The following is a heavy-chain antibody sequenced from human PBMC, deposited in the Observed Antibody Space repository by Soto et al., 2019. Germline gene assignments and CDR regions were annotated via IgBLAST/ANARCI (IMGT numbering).Heavy chain of an antibody. D-gene: IGHD3-16*01. CDR2: ISSSSSYI. J-gene: IGHJ6*02. V-gene: IGHV3-21*01. Sequence: EVQLVESGGGLVKPGGSLRLSCAASGFTFSSYSMNWVRQAPGKGLEWVSSISSSSSYIYYADSGKGRFTISRDNAKNSLYLQMNSLRAEDTAVYYCARDWGYYYYYGMDVWGQGTTVTVSS. CDR3: ARDWGYYYYYGMDV. CDR1: GFTFSSYS.